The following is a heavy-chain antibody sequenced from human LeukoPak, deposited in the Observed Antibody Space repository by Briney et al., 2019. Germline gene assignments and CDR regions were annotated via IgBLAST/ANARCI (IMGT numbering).Heavy chain of an antibody. CDR2: INHSGST. CDR3: ARQGLVRGFDY. CDR1: GGSFSGYY. Sequence: SETLSLTCAVYGGSFSGYYWSWIRQPPGKGLEWIGEINHSGSTNYNPSLKSRVTISVDTSKNQFSLKLSSVTAADTAVYYCARQGLVRGFDYWGQGTLVTVSS. J-gene: IGHJ4*02. D-gene: IGHD4-23*01. V-gene: IGHV4-34*01.